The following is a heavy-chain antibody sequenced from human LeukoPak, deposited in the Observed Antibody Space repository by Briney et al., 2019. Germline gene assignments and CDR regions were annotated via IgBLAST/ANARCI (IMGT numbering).Heavy chain of an antibody. J-gene: IGHJ6*03. CDR2: VYHSGST. CDR1: GYSITSGYY. V-gene: IGHV4-38-2*02. CDR3: ARSGPYYYHYLDV. Sequence: PSETLSLTCTVSGYSITSGYYWVWIRQPPGMGLEWIGAVYHSGSTYYNPSLKSRVAISVDTSKNQFSLKLYSVTAADTAVYFCARSGPYYYHYLDVWGKGTTVTVSS. D-gene: IGHD3-10*01.